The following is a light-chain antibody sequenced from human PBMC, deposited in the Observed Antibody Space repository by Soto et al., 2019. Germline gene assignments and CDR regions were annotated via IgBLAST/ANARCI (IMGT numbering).Light chain of an antibody. V-gene: IGKV3-20*01. CDR1: QSVRHSH. CDR2: AAS. Sequence: EIVFTQSPGTLSLSPGERATLSCRASQSVRHSHLAWYQQRPGQAPRLLSYAASSRGTCIPDRFSGSGYGTDFPLPITTLEPEDFAVYSCQQYGTSPRTFRQGTKVDIK. CDR3: QQYGTSPRT. J-gene: IGKJ1*01.